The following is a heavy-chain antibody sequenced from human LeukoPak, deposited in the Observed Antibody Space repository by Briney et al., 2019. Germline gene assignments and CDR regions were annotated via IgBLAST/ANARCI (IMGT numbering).Heavy chain of an antibody. CDR3: VRHVARAFDI. CDR1: GGSFTNYY. V-gene: IGHV4-34*01. J-gene: IGHJ3*02. CDR2: INHSGST. Sequence: SETLSLTGAVYGGSFTNYYWSWIRQPPGKGLEWIGEINHSGSTKYNPSLKSRVTISIDTSKNQLSLKLSSVTAADTAVYSCVRHVARAFDIWGQGTKVTVSS.